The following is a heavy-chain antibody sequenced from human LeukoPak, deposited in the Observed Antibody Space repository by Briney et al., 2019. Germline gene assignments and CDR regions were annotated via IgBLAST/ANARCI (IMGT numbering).Heavy chain of an antibody. Sequence: PSETLSLTCTVSGGSISSYYWSWIRQPPGKGLEWIGYIYYSGSTNYNPSLKSRVTISVDTSKNQFSLKLSSVTAADTAVYYCARGSPYCSSNSCPPFDYWGQGTLVTVSS. CDR1: GGSISSYY. CDR2: IYYSGST. CDR3: ARGSPYCSSNSCPPFDY. D-gene: IGHD2-2*01. J-gene: IGHJ4*02. V-gene: IGHV4-59*01.